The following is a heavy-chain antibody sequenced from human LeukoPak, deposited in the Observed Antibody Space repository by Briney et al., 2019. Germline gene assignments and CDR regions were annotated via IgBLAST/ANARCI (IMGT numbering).Heavy chain of an antibody. CDR2: IYPGDSDT. CDR3: ALNPRGYCSGGRCYIGY. V-gene: IGHV5-51*01. J-gene: IGHJ4*02. CDR1: GYSFTNYW. Sequence: GESLQISCKGSGYSFTNYWIGWVRQMPGKGLEWMGIIYPGDSDTRYSPSFQGQVTLSADKFISTAYLQWSSLKASDTAMYYCALNPRGYCSGGRCYIGYWGQGTLVTVSS. D-gene: IGHD2-15*01.